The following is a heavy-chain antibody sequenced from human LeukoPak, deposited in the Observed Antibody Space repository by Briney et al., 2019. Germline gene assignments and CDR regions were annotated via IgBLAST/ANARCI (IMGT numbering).Heavy chain of an antibody. CDR3: ARVSCSSTSCPRRDALDV. V-gene: IGHV4-61*08. CDR2: IYYSGST. CDR1: GGSISSGDYY. D-gene: IGHD2-2*01. J-gene: IGHJ3*01. Sequence: KSSETLSLTCTVSGGSISSGDYYWSWIRQPPGKGLEWIGYIYYSGSTNYNPSLKSRVTISVDTSKNQFSLNLTSVTTADTAAYYCARVSCSSTSCPRRDALDVWGQGTMVTVSS.